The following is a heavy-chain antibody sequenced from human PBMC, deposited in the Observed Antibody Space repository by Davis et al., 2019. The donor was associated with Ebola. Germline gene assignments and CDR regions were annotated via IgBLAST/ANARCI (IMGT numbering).Heavy chain of an antibody. J-gene: IGHJ4*02. CDR3: VKGGWLDD. D-gene: IGHD6-19*01. CDR2: ISGRDGST. V-gene: IGHV3-23*01. Sequence: GESLKISCVASGFPFTTFDMSWVRQTPGKGLEWVSFISGRDGSTHYAEAVRGRITISRDNSKNTLYLQVNSLRLEDTAIYYCVKGGWLDDWGQGTLVTVSS. CDR1: GFPFTTFD.